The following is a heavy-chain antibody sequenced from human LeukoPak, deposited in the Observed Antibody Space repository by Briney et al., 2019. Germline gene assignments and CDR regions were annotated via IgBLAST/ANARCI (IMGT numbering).Heavy chain of an antibody. CDR2: IVVGSGNT. CDR3: AAIEPWSGSFDP. CDR1: GFTFTSSA. V-gene: IGHV1-58*01. Sequence: SVKVSCKASGFTFTSSAVQWVRQARGQRLEWIGWIVVGSGNTNYAQKFQERVTITRDMSTSTAYMELSSLRSEDTAVYYCAAIEPWSGSFDPWGQGTLVTVSS. D-gene: IGHD3-3*01. J-gene: IGHJ5*02.